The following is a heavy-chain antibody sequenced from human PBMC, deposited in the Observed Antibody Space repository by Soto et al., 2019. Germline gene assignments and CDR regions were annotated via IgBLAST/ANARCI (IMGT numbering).Heavy chain of an antibody. V-gene: IGHV3-48*01. CDR1: GFTFSIHS. CDR3: ARDLGDYDSPGYFDS. D-gene: IGHD3-22*01. CDR2: IGGVGSAR. J-gene: IGHJ4*02. Sequence: GGSLRLSCEASGFTFSIHSMNWVRQAPGKGLEWVSYIGGVGSARYYADSVKGRFTISRDNAKNSLYLQMNSLSVEDTAVYYCARDLGDYDSPGYFDSWGQGTLVTVSS.